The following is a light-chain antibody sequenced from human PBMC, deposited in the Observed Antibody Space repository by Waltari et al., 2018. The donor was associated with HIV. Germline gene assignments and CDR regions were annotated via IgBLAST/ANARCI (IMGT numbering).Light chain of an antibody. Sequence: QSALTQPRSVSGSPGQSVTISCTGTSSNVGAYNYVSWYQVHPGKPPKVIVYHYSQRPSGVPGRFSGSRSGNTASLAISGLRAEDEAEYYCCSYAGLYKYVFGTGTEVTVL. V-gene: IGLV2-11*01. J-gene: IGLJ1*01. CDR1: SSNVGAYNY. CDR2: HYS. CDR3: CSYAGLYKYV.